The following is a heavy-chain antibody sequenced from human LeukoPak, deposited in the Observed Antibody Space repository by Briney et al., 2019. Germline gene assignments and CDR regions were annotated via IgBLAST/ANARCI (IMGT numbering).Heavy chain of an antibody. CDR1: GYTFTNYW. J-gene: IGHJ3*02. CDR2: IYPGDSDT. D-gene: IGHD4-17*01. Sequence: GESLKISCQGSGYTFTNYWIGWVRQLHGKGLEFMGIIYPGDSDTRYSPSFQGQVTSSVDKSINTAYLQWSSLKASDTAMYYCARHDYGDIDAFDIWGQGTMVTVSS. CDR3: ARHDYGDIDAFDI. V-gene: IGHV5-51*01.